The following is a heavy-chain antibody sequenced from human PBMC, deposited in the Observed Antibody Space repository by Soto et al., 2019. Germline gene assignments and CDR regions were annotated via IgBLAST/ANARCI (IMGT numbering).Heavy chain of an antibody. Sequence: SLRLSCAASGFTFSGYAMTWVRQAPGKGLEWVSSISGSGGSTYYADSVKGRFTISRDNSKNTVSLQMNSLGADDTAVYYCAKSPDFYYYGMDVWGQGTTVTVSS. CDR3: AKSPDFYYYGMDV. J-gene: IGHJ6*02. CDR1: GFTFSGYA. V-gene: IGHV3-23*01. CDR2: ISGSGGST.